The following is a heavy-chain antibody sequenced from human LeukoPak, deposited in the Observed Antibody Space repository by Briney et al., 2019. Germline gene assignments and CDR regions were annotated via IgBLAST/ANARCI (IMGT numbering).Heavy chain of an antibody. V-gene: IGHV1-18*01. CDR1: GYTFTSYG. D-gene: IGHD5-24*01. CDR2: ISAYNGNT. CDR3: ARIRDGYNDAYDI. Sequence: GASVKVSCKASGYTFTSYGISWVRQAPGQELEWMGWISAYNGNTNYAQKLQGRVTMTTDTSTSTAYMELRSLRSEDTAVYYCARIRDGYNDAYDIWGQGTMVTVSS. J-gene: IGHJ3*02.